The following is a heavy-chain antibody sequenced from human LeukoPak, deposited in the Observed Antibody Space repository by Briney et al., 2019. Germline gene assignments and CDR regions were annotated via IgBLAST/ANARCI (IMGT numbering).Heavy chain of an antibody. CDR1: GYTFTSYG. J-gene: IGHJ4*02. Sequence: ASVKVSCKASGYTFTSYGISWVRQATGQGLAWMGWISAYNGNTNYAQKLQGRVTMTTDTSTSTAYMELRSLRSDDTAVYYCARDRTILGYCSGGSCPGAYWGQGTLVTVSS. CDR2: ISAYNGNT. V-gene: IGHV1-18*04. CDR3: ARDRTILGYCSGGSCPGAY. D-gene: IGHD2-15*01.